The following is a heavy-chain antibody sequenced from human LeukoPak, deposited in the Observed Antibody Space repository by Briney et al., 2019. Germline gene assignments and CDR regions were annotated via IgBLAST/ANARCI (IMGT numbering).Heavy chain of an antibody. CDR3: ARGDTDYGGNNQVDY. V-gene: IGHV3-13*01. CDR1: GFTFSSYD. J-gene: IGHJ4*02. CDR2: IGTDGDT. Sequence: GGSLRLSCAASGFTFSSYDMHWVRQAAGKGLEWISTIGTDGDTYYPGSVKGRFTISRENAKNSLYLQMNSLRAGDTAVYYCARGDTDYGGNNQVDYWGQGTLVTVSS. D-gene: IGHD4-23*01.